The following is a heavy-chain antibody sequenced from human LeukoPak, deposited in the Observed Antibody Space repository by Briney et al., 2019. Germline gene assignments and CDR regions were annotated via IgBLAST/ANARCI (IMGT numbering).Heavy chain of an antibody. CDR2: VGGRSGKT. V-gene: IGHV3-23*01. CDR3: AKDLYWGFDY. CDR1: GFTFSSCG. J-gene: IGHJ4*02. Sequence: GGSLRLSCAASGFTFSSCGMNWVRQTPGKGLEWVSTVGGRSGKTYHADSVKGRFTISKDNSKNALYLQMNSLRAEDTAVYYCAKDLYWGFDYWGQGTLVTVSS. D-gene: IGHD7-27*01.